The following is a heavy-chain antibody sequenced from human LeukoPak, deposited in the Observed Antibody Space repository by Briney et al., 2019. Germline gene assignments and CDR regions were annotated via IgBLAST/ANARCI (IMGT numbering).Heavy chain of an antibody. V-gene: IGHV3-23*01. CDR1: GFTFSSYA. CDR2: ISGSGGST. Sequence: GGSLRLSCAASGFTFSSYAMSWVRQAPGKGLEWVSAISGSGGSTYYADSVKGRFTNSRDNSKNTLYLQMNSLRAEDTAVYYCAKVLLWFGELFDYWGQGTLVTVSS. CDR3: AKVLLWFGELFDY. J-gene: IGHJ4*02. D-gene: IGHD3-10*01.